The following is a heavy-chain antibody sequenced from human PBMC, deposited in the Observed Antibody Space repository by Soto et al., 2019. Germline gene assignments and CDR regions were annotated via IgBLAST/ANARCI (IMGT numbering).Heavy chain of an antibody. CDR1: GFAFSIYA. J-gene: IGHJ4*02. CDR3: AKRRDGDNYCDY. CDR2: ISVSGGST. Sequence: GGSLRLSCAASGFAFSIYAMSLVRQSPGKGLEWVSSISVSGGSTYYADSVKGRFTISRDNSKNTLYLQMNSLRAEDTAVYYCAKRRDGDNYCDYWGQGTLVTVSS. V-gene: IGHV3-23*01. D-gene: IGHD2-15*01.